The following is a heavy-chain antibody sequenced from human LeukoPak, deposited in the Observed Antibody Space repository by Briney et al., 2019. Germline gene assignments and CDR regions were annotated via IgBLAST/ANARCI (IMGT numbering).Heavy chain of an antibody. CDR2: FGTA. J-gene: IGHJ4*02. V-gene: IGHV1-69*01. D-gene: IGHD2-2*01. Sequence: FGTANYAQKFQGRVTITADESTSTAYMELSSLRSEDTAVYYCAREPNRYCSSTSCLTYFDYWGQGTLVTVSS. CDR3: AREPNRYCSSTSCLTYFDY.